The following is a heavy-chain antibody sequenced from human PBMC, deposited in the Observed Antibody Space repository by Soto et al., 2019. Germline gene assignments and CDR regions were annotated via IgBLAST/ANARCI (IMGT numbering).Heavy chain of an antibody. CDR2: IKEDGREK. V-gene: IGHV3-7*03. Sequence: QLVESGGGLVQPGGSLRLSCVASGFRLSNHFMNWVRQAPGKGLEWVATIKEDGREKYYVESVEGRYTISRANAKNSLYLQVRTMRDGDTAVYYCARPRFRGMDVWGQATTVTVSS. D-gene: IGHD3-10*01. CDR3: ARPRFRGMDV. J-gene: IGHJ6*02. CDR1: GFRLSNHF.